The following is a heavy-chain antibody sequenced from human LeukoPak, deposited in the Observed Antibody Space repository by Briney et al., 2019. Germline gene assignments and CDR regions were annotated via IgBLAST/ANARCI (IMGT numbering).Heavy chain of an antibody. CDR3: AISTVTTIGWFDP. CDR2: INHSGST. D-gene: IGHD4-17*01. CDR1: GGSISSSSYY. V-gene: IGHV4-39*07. Sequence: SETLSLTCTVSGGSISSSSYYWGWIRQPPGKGLEWIGEINHSGSTNYNPSLKSRVTISVDTSKNQFSLKLSSVTAADTAVYYCAISTVTTIGWFDPWGQGTLVTVSS. J-gene: IGHJ5*02.